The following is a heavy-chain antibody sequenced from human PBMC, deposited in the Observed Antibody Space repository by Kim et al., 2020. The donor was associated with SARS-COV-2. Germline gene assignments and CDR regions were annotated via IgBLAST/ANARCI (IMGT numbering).Heavy chain of an antibody. J-gene: IGHJ6*02. D-gene: IGHD2-2*01. CDR3: ARHGPTFNYQRGRLANGMDV. V-gene: IGHV5-51*01. CDR2: IYPGDSDT. CDR1: GYSFTSYW. Sequence: GESLKISCKGSGYSFTSYWIGWVRQMPGKGLEWMGIIYPGDSDTRYSPSFQGQVTISADKSISTAYLQWSSLKASDTAMYYCARHGPTFNYQRGRLANGMDVWGQGTTVTVSS.